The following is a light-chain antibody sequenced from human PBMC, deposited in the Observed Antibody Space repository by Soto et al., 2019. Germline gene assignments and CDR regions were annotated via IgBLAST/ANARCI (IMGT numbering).Light chain of an antibody. V-gene: IGKV3-20*01. Sequence: EIVLTQSPGTLSLSPGERATLSCRASQSVSSSYLAWYQQKPGQAPRLLIYGASSRATGITDRFSGSGYGTDFTLTISRLEPEDFAVYYCQQYCSAAWTFGQGTEVEIK. CDR1: QSVSSSY. CDR2: GAS. J-gene: IGKJ1*01. CDR3: QQYCSAAWT.